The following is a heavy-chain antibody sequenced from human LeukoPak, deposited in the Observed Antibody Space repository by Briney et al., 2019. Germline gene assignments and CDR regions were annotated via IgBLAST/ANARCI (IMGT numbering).Heavy chain of an antibody. Sequence: SVTVSCKASGGTFSSYAISWVRQAPGQGLEWMGGIIPIFGTANYAQKFQGRVTITADESTSTAYMELSSLRSEDTAVYYCARDRAAAGILFDYWGQGTLVTVSS. CDR2: IIPIFGTA. V-gene: IGHV1-69*13. CDR1: GGTFSSYA. J-gene: IGHJ4*02. CDR3: ARDRAAAGILFDY. D-gene: IGHD6-13*01.